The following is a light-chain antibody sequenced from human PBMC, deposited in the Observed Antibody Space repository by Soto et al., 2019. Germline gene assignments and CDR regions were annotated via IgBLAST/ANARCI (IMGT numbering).Light chain of an antibody. Sequence: QSVLTQPPSVSGTPGQRVPISCTGTSSKFGAGYDVHWYQQLPGAAPRLLIFGNNVRPSGVPDRFSDSKSGTSASLAITGFQAEDEAIYHCQSYDGSLATSIFGAGTQLTVL. CDR3: QSYDGSLATSI. CDR2: GNN. CDR1: SSKFGAGYD. V-gene: IGLV1-40*01. J-gene: IGLJ2*01.